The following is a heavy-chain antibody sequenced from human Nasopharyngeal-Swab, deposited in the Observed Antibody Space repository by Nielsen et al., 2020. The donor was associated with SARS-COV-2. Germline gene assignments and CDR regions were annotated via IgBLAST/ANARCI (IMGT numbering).Heavy chain of an antibody. CDR1: GDTFTNSA. Sequence: SVKVSCKPSGDTFTNSAISWVRQDPGQGLEWMGGIVHALGLPKYAQKFRGRVTISADRSTTTSYLELSSLRSEDTAIYYCAREGEYGAYDAPDYWGQGTLVTVSS. CDR3: AREGEYGAYDAPDY. V-gene: IGHV1-69*10. D-gene: IGHD5-12*01. J-gene: IGHJ4*02. CDR2: IVHALGLP.